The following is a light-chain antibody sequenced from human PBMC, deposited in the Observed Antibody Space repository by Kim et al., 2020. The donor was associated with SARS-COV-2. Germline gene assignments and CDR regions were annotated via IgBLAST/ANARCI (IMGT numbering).Light chain of an antibody. Sequence: GDRVTITFSPSPSINIWFACYQQKPEKAPNLLIYDASTLESGVPSRFRVSVSGTQFTLTISSLQPDDFATYYYQEYKSDSRTFGQGTKVDIK. CDR1: PSINIW. CDR3: QEYKSDSRT. CDR2: DAS. V-gene: IGKV1-5*01. J-gene: IGKJ1*01.